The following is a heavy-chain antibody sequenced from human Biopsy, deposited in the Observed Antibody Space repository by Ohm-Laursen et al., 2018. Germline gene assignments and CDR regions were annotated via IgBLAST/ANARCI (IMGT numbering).Heavy chain of an antibody. CDR1: VGSFSGYY. CDR2: IKHSGST. D-gene: IGHD2-8*01. V-gene: IGHV4-34*01. CDR3: ARGMRYCTNAVCYKSGSGSYYRYYYGMDV. Sequence: SQTLSPTCAVYVGSFSGYYWSWIRQPPGKGLEWIGEIKHSGSTNYNPSLKSRVTISVDTSKNQFSLKLSSVTAADTAVYYCARGMRYCTNAVCYKSGSGSYYRYYYGMDVWGQGTTVTVSS. J-gene: IGHJ6*02.